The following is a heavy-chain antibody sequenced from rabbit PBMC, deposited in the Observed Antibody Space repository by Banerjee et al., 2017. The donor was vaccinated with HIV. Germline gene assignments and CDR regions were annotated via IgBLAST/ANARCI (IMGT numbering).Heavy chain of an antibody. CDR3: ARDLVGVIGWNFYL. Sequence: QEQLVESGGGLVQPEGSLTLTCKASGFSFSDRDVMCWVRQAPGKGLEWIACINAATGKPVYATWAKGRFNISRTSSTTVTLRMTSLTAADRATYFCARDLVGVIGWNFYLWGPGTLVTVS. D-gene: IGHD1-1*01. CDR1: GFSFSDRDV. V-gene: IGHV1S45*01. CDR2: INAATGKP. J-gene: IGHJ4*01.